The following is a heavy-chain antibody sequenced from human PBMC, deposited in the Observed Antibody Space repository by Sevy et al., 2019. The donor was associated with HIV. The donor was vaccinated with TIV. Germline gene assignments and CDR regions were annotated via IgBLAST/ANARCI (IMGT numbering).Heavy chain of an antibody. CDR2: MSHDGNYK. CDR3: ARLFTSGGDCYYLDY. D-gene: IGHD2-21*02. Sequence: GGYLRLSCAASGFTFSDYDMHWVRQAPGKGLEWVAVMSHDGNYKNHADSVKVRFTISRDNFKNTLYLQMNSLRVEDXAVYFCARLFTSGGDCYYLDYWGQGAAVTVSS. CDR1: GFTFSDYD. J-gene: IGHJ4*02. V-gene: IGHV3-30*01.